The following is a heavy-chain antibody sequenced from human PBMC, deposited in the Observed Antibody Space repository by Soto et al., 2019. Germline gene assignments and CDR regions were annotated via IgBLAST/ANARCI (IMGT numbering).Heavy chain of an antibody. Sequence: PGGSLRLSCAASGFTFSSYSMNWVRQAPGKGLEWVSSISSSSSYIYYADSVKGRFTISRDNAKNSLYLQMNSLRAEDTAVYYCASHYDSSGYYYVFDYWGQGTLVTVSS. CDR3: ASHYDSSGYYYVFDY. J-gene: IGHJ4*02. D-gene: IGHD3-22*01. CDR2: ISSSSSYI. CDR1: GFTFSSYS. V-gene: IGHV3-21*01.